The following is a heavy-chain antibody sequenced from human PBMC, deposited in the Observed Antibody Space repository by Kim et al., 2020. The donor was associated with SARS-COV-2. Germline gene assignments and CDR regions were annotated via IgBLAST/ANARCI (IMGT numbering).Heavy chain of an antibody. V-gene: IGHV1-3*01. CDR2: VNGGSGNT. CDR1: GYTFTNYN. J-gene: IGHJ5*02. D-gene: IGHD4-17*01. Sequence: ASVKVSCKASGYTFTNYNIHWVRQAPGQRLEWMGWVNGGSGNTKYSQKFQDRVTITRDTSASTAYMELSSLRSEDTAVYYCARPLLTTSGPVFDPWGQGTLVTVSS. CDR3: ARPLLTTSGPVFDP.